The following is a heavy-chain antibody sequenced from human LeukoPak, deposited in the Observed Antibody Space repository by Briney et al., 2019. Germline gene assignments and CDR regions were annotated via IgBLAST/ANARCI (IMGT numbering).Heavy chain of an antibody. CDR1: GGSISSGDYY. J-gene: IGHJ5*02. CDR2: MYYSRST. V-gene: IGHV4-30-4*01. D-gene: IGHD3-22*01. Sequence: SETLSLTCTLSGGSISSGDYYWSWIRRPPGKGLEWIAYMYYSRSTYYNPSLKSRVTMSADTSKNQLSLKLSSVTAADTAVYYCARPYYYDSRIDPWGQGILVTVSS. CDR3: ARPYYYDSRIDP.